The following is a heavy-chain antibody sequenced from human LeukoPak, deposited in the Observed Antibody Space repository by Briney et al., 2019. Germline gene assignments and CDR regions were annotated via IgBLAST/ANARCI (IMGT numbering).Heavy chain of an antibody. CDR3: ARKREGPTTGIDY. V-gene: IGHV4-39*07. Sequence: SETLSLTCTVSGVSISSTNPYWGWIRQSPRTGLEWIGNIYSSGSTYYNPSLKSRVTISIDTSENQFSLKLTSVTAADTAVYYCARKREGPTTGIDYWGQGTLVTVSS. CDR1: GVSISSTNPY. CDR2: IYSSGST. D-gene: IGHD1-26*01. J-gene: IGHJ4*02.